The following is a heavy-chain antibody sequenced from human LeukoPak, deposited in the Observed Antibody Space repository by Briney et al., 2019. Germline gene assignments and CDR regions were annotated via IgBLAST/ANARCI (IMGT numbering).Heavy chain of an antibody. Sequence: PSETLSLTCTVSGGSISSYYWSWIRQPAGKGLEWIGRIYTSGSTNYNPSLKSRVTMSVDTSKDQFSPKLSSVTAADTAVYYCAREQASGWQFDYWGQGTLVTVSS. D-gene: IGHD6-19*01. CDR2: IYTSGST. CDR1: GGSISSYY. J-gene: IGHJ4*02. CDR3: AREQASGWQFDY. V-gene: IGHV4-4*07.